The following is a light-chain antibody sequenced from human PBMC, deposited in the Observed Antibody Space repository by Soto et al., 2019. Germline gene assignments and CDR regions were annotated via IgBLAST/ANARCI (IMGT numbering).Light chain of an antibody. V-gene: IGKV3-20*01. Sequence: EIVLTQSPGTLFFSRGERSTLSFSAIQSVTSGYLAWYQQQPNQAPRLLIYGASYRATGIPDRFSGGGSGTDFTLTISRLEPEDFAVYYCQHYSSSPPAITFGQGTRLEIK. J-gene: IGKJ5*01. CDR1: QSVTSGY. CDR2: GAS. CDR3: QHYSSSPPAIT.